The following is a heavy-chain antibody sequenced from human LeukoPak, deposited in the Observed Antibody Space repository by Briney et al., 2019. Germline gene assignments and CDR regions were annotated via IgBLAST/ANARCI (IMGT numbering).Heavy chain of an antibody. CDR3: ARVRSSSWYPRWFDP. Sequence: SETLSLTCTVSGGSISSSSYYWGWIRQPPGKGLEWIGSIYYSGSTYYIPSLKSRVTISVDTSKNQFSLKLSSVTAADTAVYYCARVRSSSWYPRWFDPWGQGTLVTVSS. CDR2: IYYSGST. CDR1: GGSISSSSYY. D-gene: IGHD6-13*01. V-gene: IGHV4-39*07. J-gene: IGHJ5*02.